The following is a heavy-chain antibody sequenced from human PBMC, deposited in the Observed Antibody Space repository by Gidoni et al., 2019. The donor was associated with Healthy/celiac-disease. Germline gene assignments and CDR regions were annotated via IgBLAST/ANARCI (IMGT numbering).Heavy chain of an antibody. CDR2: MNPNSGNT. CDR1: GSTFTSYD. V-gene: IGHV1-8*01. CDR3: IRSPYLDPNFDY. J-gene: IGHJ4*02. Sequence: QVQLVQSGAEVKKPGASVKVSCKASGSTFTSYDINWVRQATGQGLEWMGWMNPNSGNTGYAQKFQGRVTMTRNTSISTAYMELSSLRSEDTAVYYCIRSPYLDPNFDYWGQGTLVTVSS. D-gene: IGHD2-2*01.